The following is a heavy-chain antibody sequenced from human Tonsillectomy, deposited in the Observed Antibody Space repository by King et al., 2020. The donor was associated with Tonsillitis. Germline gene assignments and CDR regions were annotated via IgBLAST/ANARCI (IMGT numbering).Heavy chain of an antibody. Sequence: VQLVESGGGLVQPGGSLRLSCVASGFTFSNYWMSWVRQAPGKGLEWVANIKQDGGEKYYVDSVKGRFTISRDNAKNSLYLQMNGLRAEDTALYYCARDSMITFGGVYHWGQGTLVTVSS. J-gene: IGHJ4*02. V-gene: IGHV3-7*01. CDR1: GFTFSNYW. CDR3: ARDSMITFGGVYH. D-gene: IGHD3-16*01. CDR2: IKQDGGEK.